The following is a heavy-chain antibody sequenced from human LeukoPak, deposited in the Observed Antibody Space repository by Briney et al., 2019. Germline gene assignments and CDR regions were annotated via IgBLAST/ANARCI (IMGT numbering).Heavy chain of an antibody. CDR3: ARDSSTVTTRHFDY. D-gene: IGHD4-17*01. V-gene: IGHV4-59*01. CDR1: GGSINNYY. Sequence: TSETLSLTFTVSGGSINNYYWTWIRQPPGEGLECIGYVYYTGSTYYTPSLKSRVTISVDSSKNQFSLKLNSVTAADTAVYYCARDSSTVTTRHFDYWGQGTLVTVSS. CDR2: VYYTGST. J-gene: IGHJ4*02.